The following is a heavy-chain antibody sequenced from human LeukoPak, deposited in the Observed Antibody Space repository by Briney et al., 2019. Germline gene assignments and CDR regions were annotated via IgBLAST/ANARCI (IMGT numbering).Heavy chain of an antibody. CDR1: GDSITSHY. V-gene: IGHV4-59*11. Sequence: PSETLSLTCTVSGDSITSHYWSWIRQPPGKGLEWVGYIYYSGSTKYNPALKSRVTISEDSSKRQFSLNLTSETAADTAVYYCASSGYYSGLLDSWGQGTLVTVSS. J-gene: IGHJ4*02. D-gene: IGHD3-22*01. CDR2: IYYSGST. CDR3: ASSGYYSGLLDS.